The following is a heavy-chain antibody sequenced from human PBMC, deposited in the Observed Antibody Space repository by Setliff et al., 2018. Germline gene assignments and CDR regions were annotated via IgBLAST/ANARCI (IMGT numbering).Heavy chain of an antibody. CDR1: GFTFSNYG. CDR3: ARDGGEY. D-gene: IGHD3-16*01. J-gene: IGHJ4*02. V-gene: IGHV3-33*01. Sequence: GSLRLSCVASGFTFSNYGMHWVRQAPGKGLGWVALIWNDGSSKFYGDSVKGRFTISRDNSKNSLYLQMNSLRAEDTAVYYCARDGGEYWGQGTLVTVSS. CDR2: IWNDGSSK.